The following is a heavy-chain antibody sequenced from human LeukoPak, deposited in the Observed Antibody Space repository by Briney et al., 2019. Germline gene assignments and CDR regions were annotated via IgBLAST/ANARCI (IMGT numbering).Heavy chain of an antibody. CDR1: GYTFTSYG. Sequence: ASVTVSCTASGYTFTSYGISWVRQAPGQGLEWMGWISAYNGNTNYAQKLQGRVTMTTDTSTSTAYMELRSLRSDDTAVYYCARGVVVPAAILKGGYYYGMDVWGQGTTVTVSS. CDR2: ISAYNGNT. CDR3: ARGVVVPAAILKGGYYYGMDV. D-gene: IGHD2-2*02. J-gene: IGHJ6*02. V-gene: IGHV1-18*01.